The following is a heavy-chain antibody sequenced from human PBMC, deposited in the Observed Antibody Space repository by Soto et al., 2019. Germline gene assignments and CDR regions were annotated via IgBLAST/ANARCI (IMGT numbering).Heavy chain of an antibody. CDR1: RGLFSSYV. J-gene: IGHJ6*02. CDR3: ARHRHCSGDSCNYYYGMDL. D-gene: IGHD2-15*01. CDR2: VNPILNIA. Sequence: SVKVSCKAPRGLFSSYVFNWVRQAPGQGLEWMGGVNPILNIADHAQKFQGRVTITADASTGTVYMELSSLRSDDTATYFCARHRHCSGDSCNYYYGMDLWGQGTTVTVSS. V-gene: IGHV1-69*10.